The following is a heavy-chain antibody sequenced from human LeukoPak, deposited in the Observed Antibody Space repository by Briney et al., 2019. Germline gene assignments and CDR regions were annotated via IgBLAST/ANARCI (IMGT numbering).Heavy chain of an antibody. D-gene: IGHD5-24*01. CDR2: IYHSGST. CDR1: GFTFSSYEM. CDR3: ASEMGGMDV. Sequence: ASLRLSCAASGFTFSSYEMNWVRQAPGKGLEWIGEIYHSGSTNYNPSLKSRVAISVDKAKNQFSLKLSSVTAAATAVYYCASEMGGMDVWGQGTTVTVSS. J-gene: IGHJ6*02. V-gene: IGHV4-4*02.